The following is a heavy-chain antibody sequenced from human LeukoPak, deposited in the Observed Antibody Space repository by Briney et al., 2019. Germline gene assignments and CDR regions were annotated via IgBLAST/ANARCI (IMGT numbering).Heavy chain of an antibody. V-gene: IGHV4-59*08. CDR1: GGSVSSYC. CDR3: ADSPGYGEGVFHY. CDR2: FYYSGST. Sequence: PSETLSLTCTVSGGSVSSYCWSWIRQPPGKGLEWIGYFYYSGSTNYNPSFKSRVTMSLDTSKNHFSLKLSSVNAPDTAGYYCADSPGYGEGVFHYWGQGTLVTVSS. J-gene: IGHJ4*02. D-gene: IGHD4-17*01.